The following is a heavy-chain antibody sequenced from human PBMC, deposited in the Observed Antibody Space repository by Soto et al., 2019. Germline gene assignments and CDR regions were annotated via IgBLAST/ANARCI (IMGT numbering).Heavy chain of an antibody. CDR3: ARRTVAHWYFDL. CDR2: RNGNRDNT. J-gene: IGHJ2*01. Sequence: QVQLEQSGAEVKSPGASVKVSCKASGYSFTTYDINWVRQAAGQGLEWMGWRNGNRDNTGCAQKFQGRLTMTKDISKDTAYMELSSLTSEDTAVYYCARRTVAHWYFDLWGRGTLVTVSS. D-gene: IGHD2-2*01. CDR1: GYSFTTYD. V-gene: IGHV1-8*01.